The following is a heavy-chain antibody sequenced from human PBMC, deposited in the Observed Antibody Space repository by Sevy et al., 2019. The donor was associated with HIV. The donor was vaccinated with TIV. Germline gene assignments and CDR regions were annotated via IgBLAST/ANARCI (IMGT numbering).Heavy chain of an antibody. CDR2: ISSSSSTI. Sequence: GGSLRLSCAASGFTFSSYSMNWVRQAPGKGLEWVSYISSSSSTIYYADAVKGRFTISRDNAKKSLYLQMNSLRAEDTAVYYCAREGPPDYYDSDWYFDYWGQGTLVTVSS. CDR1: GFTFSSYS. V-gene: IGHV3-48*01. CDR3: AREGPPDYYDSDWYFDY. J-gene: IGHJ4*02. D-gene: IGHD3-22*01.